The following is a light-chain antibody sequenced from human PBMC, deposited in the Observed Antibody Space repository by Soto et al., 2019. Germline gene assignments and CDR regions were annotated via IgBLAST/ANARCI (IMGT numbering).Light chain of an antibody. J-gene: IGLJ2*01. V-gene: IGLV1-51*01. CDR1: SSNIGNNY. CDR3: ATWDGSLPGEV. Sequence: QAVVTQSPSVSAAPGQKVTISCSGSSSNIGNNYVSWYQQLPGTAPKLLIYDKNKRPSGIPDRFSGSKSGTSGTLDITGLQTGDEADYYCATWDGSLPGEVFGGGTKLTVL. CDR2: DKN.